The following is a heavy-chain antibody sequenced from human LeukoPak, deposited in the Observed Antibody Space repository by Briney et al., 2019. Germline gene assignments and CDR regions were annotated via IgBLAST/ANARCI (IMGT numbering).Heavy chain of an antibody. CDR1: GFTFSSYG. Sequence: GGSLRLSCAASGFTFSSYGMHWVRQAPGKALKWVAVIWYDGSNKYYADSVKGRFTISRDNSKNTLYLQMNSLRAEDTAVYYCARDTFLAVAGISRYYYYGMDVWGQGTTVTVSS. CDR2: IWYDGSNK. J-gene: IGHJ6*02. D-gene: IGHD6-19*01. CDR3: ARDTFLAVAGISRYYYYGMDV. V-gene: IGHV3-33*01.